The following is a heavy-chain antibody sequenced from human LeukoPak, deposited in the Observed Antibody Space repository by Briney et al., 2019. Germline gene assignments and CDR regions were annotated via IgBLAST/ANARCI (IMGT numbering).Heavy chain of an antibody. V-gene: IGHV1-69*04. J-gene: IGHJ4*02. Sequence: SVKVSCKASGGTFSSYAISWVRQAPGQGLEWMGRIIPILGIANYAQKFQGRVTITADKSTSTAYMELSSLRSEDTAVYYCATRIAAAGTGDYWGQGTLVTVSS. D-gene: IGHD6-13*01. CDR1: GGTFSSYA. CDR2: IIPILGIA. CDR3: ATRIAAAGTGDY.